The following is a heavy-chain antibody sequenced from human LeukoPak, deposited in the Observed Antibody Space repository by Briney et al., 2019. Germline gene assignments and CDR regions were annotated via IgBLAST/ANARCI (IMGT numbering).Heavy chain of an antibody. Sequence: GGSLRLSCAASGFTFSSYAMSWVRQAPGKGLEWVSAISGSGGSTYYADSVKGRFTISRDNSENTLYLQMNSLRAEDTAVYYCAKSVQQWLVLFDYWGQGTLVTVSS. CDR2: ISGSGGST. D-gene: IGHD6-19*01. J-gene: IGHJ4*02. V-gene: IGHV3-23*01. CDR3: AKSVQQWLVLFDY. CDR1: GFTFSSYA.